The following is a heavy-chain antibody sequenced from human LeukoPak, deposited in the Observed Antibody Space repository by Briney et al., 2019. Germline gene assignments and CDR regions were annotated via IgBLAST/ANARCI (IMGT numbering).Heavy chain of an antibody. CDR1: GFTFDDYA. V-gene: IGHV3-9*01. CDR3: AKARVHSGTFFDY. D-gene: IGHD2-2*01. J-gene: IGHJ4*02. CDR2: ISWNSGTI. Sequence: GGSLRLSCAASGFTFDDYAMYWVRQAPGKGLEWVSSISWNSGTIGYADSVKGRFTISRDNAKNSLYLQMNSLRAEDTALYHCAKARVHSGTFFDYWGQGTLVTVSS.